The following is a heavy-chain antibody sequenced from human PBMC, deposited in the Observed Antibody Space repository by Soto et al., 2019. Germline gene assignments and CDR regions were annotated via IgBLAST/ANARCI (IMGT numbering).Heavy chain of an antibody. D-gene: IGHD3-10*01. Sequence: QVQLQQWGAGLLKPSETLSLTCAVYGGSFSGYYWSWIRQPPGKGLEWIGEINHSGSTNYNPSLKSRVTISVDTSKNQFCLKLSSVTAADTAVYYCASLGRYGSGSGYYYYYYYMDVWGKGTTVTVSS. J-gene: IGHJ6*03. CDR2: INHSGST. CDR3: ASLGRYGSGSGYYYYYYYMDV. CDR1: GGSFSGYY. V-gene: IGHV4-34*01.